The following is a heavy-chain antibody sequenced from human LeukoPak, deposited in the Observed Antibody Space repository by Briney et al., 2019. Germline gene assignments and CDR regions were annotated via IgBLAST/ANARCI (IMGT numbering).Heavy chain of an antibody. CDR2: IHPEDSYS. Sequence: GESLKISCKASGYVFIRHWIGWVRQVPGKGLEWMGVIHPEDSYSRYNAAFQGQATLSVDDSTSTAYLQLSSLKASDTAIYYCARQKHSYYSMAVWGRGTTVTVPS. V-gene: IGHV5-51*01. J-gene: IGHJ6*03. CDR3: ARQKHSYYSMAV. D-gene: IGHD2-21*01. CDR1: GYVFIRHW.